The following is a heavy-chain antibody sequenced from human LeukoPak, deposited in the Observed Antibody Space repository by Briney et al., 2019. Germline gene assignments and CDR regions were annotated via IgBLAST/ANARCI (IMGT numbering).Heavy chain of an antibody. CDR3: ARGGDGYLHFDS. CDR1: GGSISSFY. Sequence: SETLSLTCTVSGGSISSFYWNWIRQPPGKGLEWIAYIYYSGSTKYNSSLKSRVTISVDTSKNQFSLKLSSVTAADTAVYYCARGGDGYLHFDSWGQGTQVTVSS. V-gene: IGHV4-59*01. J-gene: IGHJ4*02. CDR2: IYYSGST. D-gene: IGHD5-24*01.